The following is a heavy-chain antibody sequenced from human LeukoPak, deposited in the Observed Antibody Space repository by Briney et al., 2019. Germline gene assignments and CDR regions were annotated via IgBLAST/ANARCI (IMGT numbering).Heavy chain of an antibody. D-gene: IGHD3-9*01. CDR3: ARGGHYDILTGYYYYYGMDV. J-gene: IGHJ6*04. V-gene: IGHV3-74*01. CDR1: GFTFSSYW. CDR2: INSDGSST. Sequence: GSLRLSCAASGFTFSSYWMHWVRQAPGKGLVWVSRINSDGSSTSYADSVQGRFTISRDNAKNTLYLQMNSLRAEGTAVYYCARGGHYDILTGYYYYYGMDVWGKGTTVTVSS.